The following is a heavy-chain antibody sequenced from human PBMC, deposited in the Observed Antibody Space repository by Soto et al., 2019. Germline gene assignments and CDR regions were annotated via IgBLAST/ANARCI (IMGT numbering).Heavy chain of an antibody. CDR1: GYTFTSYD. CDR3: ARTRHDSSGLQDAYDI. J-gene: IGHJ3*02. D-gene: IGHD6-25*01. V-gene: IGHV1-8*01. CDR2: MNPNSGNT. Sequence: ASVKVSCKASGYTFTSYDINWVRQATGQGLEWMGWMNPNSGNTGYAQKFQGRVTMTRNTSISTAYMELSSLRSEDTAMYYCARTRHDSSGLQDAYDIWGQGTMVTVSS.